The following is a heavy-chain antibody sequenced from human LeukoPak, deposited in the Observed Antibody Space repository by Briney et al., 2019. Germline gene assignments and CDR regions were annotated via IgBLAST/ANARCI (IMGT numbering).Heavy chain of an antibody. D-gene: IGHD2-21*02. CDR3: TREVVLTAISVFDH. J-gene: IGHJ4*02. Sequence: PGGSLRLSCSASGFTFSSYWIHWVRQAPGKGLVWVSRINSDGSSTIYAESVRGRFTISRDNAENTVYLQMNSLRAEDTAVYYCTREVVLTAISVFDHWGQGSLVTVSS. CDR1: GFTFSSYW. CDR2: INSDGSST. V-gene: IGHV3-74*01.